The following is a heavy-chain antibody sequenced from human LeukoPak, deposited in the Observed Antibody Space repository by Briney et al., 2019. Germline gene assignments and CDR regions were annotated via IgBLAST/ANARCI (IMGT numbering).Heavy chain of an antibody. V-gene: IGHV4-39*01. J-gene: IGHJ4*02. CDR3: ARLRDGRWLLEY. CDR2: IYNSGTT. D-gene: IGHD5-24*01. Sequence: SETLSLTCAVSGGSIRNSSFYWGWIRQPPGKGLEWIASIYNSGTTYYNPSLKSRITIFVDTSKNQVSLKLRSVTAADTAVYYCARLRDGRWLLEYWGQGTLVTVSS. CDR1: GGSIRNSSFY.